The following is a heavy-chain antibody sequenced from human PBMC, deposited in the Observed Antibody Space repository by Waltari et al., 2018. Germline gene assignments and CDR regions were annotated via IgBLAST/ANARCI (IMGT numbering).Heavy chain of an antibody. CDR2: INAGNGNT. Sequence: QVQLVQSGAEVMKPGASVKVSCKASGYTFTSYAMHWVRQAPGQRLEWMGWINAGNGNTKYSQKFQGRVTITRDTSASTAYMELSSLRSEDTAVYYCARSRSITIFGVVTFDYWGQGTLVTVSS. J-gene: IGHJ4*02. CDR1: GYTFTSYA. D-gene: IGHD3-3*01. CDR3: ARSRSITIFGVVTFDY. V-gene: IGHV1-3*01.